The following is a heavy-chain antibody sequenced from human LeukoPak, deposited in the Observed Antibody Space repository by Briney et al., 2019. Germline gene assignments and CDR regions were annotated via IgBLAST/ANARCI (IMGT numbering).Heavy chain of an antibody. V-gene: IGHV4-61*01. J-gene: IGHJ2*01. CDR3: ARLRRLWLPHWYFDL. CDR1: GGSISSGSYY. D-gene: IGHD5-18*01. CDR2: IYYSGST. Sequence: PSQTLSLTCTVSGGSISSGSYYWSWIRQPPGKGLEWIGYIYYSGSTNYNPSLKSRVTISVDTSKNQFSLKLSSVTAADTAVYYCARLRRLWLPHWYFDLWGRGTLVTVSS.